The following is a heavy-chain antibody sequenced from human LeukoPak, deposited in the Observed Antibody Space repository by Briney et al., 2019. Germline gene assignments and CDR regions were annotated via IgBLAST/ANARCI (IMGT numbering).Heavy chain of an antibody. Sequence: SETLSLTCTVSGGSISSGDYYWSWIRQPPGKGLEWIGYIYYSGSTNYNPSLKSRVTISVDTSKNQFSLKLRSVTAADTAVYYCARGYSGYGYDAFDMWGRGTMVTVSS. CDR1: GGSISSGDYY. CDR2: IYYSGST. D-gene: IGHD5-12*01. J-gene: IGHJ3*02. CDR3: ARGYSGYGYDAFDM. V-gene: IGHV4-61*08.